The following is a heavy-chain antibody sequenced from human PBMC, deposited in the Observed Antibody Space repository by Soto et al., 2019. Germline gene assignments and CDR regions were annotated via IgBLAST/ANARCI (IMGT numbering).Heavy chain of an antibody. Sequence: GESLKISCQGSGYAFSSYWIAWVRQMPGKGLEWMGIIYPGDSDTRYSPSFQGQVTISVDKSITTAYLQWSSLKASDTAMYYCARGYCTANICDPWFDHLGQGTLVTVSS. D-gene: IGHD2-8*02. CDR1: GYAFSSYW. J-gene: IGHJ5*02. CDR2: IYPGDSDT. CDR3: ARGYCTANICDPWFDH. V-gene: IGHV5-51*01.